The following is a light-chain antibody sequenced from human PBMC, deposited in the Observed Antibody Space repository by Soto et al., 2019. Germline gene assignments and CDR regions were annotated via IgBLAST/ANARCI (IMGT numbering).Light chain of an antibody. CDR3: SSYAGSNNVV. CDR2: EVS. CDR1: SSDVGVYNY. J-gene: IGLJ2*01. V-gene: IGLV2-8*01. Sequence: QAVVTQPPSASGSPGQSVTISCTGTSSDVGVYNYVSWYQQHPGKAPKLLIYEVSKRPSGVPDRFSGSKSGNTASLTVSGLQAEDEADFYCSSYAGSNNVVFGGGTKVTVL.